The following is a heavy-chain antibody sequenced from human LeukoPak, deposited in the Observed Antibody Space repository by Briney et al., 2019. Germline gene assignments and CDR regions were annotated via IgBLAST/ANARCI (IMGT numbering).Heavy chain of an antibody. CDR1: GFTFSSYA. J-gene: IGHJ6*02. D-gene: IGHD3-16*02. CDR2: ISGSGGST. V-gene: IGHV3-23*01. Sequence: GGSLRLSCAASGFTFSSYAMRWVRQAPGKGLEWVSAISGSGGSTYYADSVKGRFTISRDNSKNTLYLQMNSLRAEDTAVYYCAKEGRSSHFYYDMDVWGQGTTVTVSS. CDR3: AKEGRSSHFYYDMDV.